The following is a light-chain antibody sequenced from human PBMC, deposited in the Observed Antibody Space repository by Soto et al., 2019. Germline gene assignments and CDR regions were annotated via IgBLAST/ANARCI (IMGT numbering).Light chain of an antibody. CDR1: RSVDNN. CDR3: QQYHNWPWA. CDR2: AAS. Sequence: EIVMTQSPATLSVSPGERAILSCRASRSVDNNSAWYQQKPGQAPRLLISAASTRATGIPARFSGTGSGTEFTLTISSLQSEDIAVYYCQQYHNWPWAFGQGPRWISN. V-gene: IGKV3-15*01. J-gene: IGKJ1*01.